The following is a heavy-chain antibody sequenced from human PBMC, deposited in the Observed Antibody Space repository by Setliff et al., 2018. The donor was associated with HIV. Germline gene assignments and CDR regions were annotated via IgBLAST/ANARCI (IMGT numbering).Heavy chain of an antibody. V-gene: IGHV4-31*03. CDR1: GGSISSGDSY. J-gene: IGHJ6*03. CDR2: IYYSGST. CDR3: ARVMAAAATGYYYSYMDV. Sequence: SETLSLTCTVSGGSISSGDSYWSWIRQHPGKGLEWIGYIYYSGSTYYNPSLKSRVTISVDTSKNKFSLRLSSVIAADTAVYYCARVMAAAATGYYYSYMDVWGKGTTVTVSS. D-gene: IGHD6-13*01.